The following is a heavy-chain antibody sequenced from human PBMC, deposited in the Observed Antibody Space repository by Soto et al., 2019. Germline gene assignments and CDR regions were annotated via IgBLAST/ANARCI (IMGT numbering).Heavy chain of an antibody. J-gene: IGHJ5*02. D-gene: IGHD3-10*01. V-gene: IGHV4-31*03. CDR2: IYYSGST. Sequence: QVQLQESGPGLVKPSQTLSLTCTVSGGSISSGGYYWSWIRQHPGKGLEWIGYIYYSGSTYYNPSLNRRVTISEDPSKNQFSLKLSSVTAADRAVDYCARGGYYGSGSYSPWGQGTLVTVSS. CDR3: ARGGYYGSGSYSP. CDR1: GGSISSGGYY.